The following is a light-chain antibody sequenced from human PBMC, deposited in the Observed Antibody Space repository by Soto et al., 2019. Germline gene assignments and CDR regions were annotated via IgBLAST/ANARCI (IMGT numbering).Light chain of an antibody. Sequence: DIQMTPSPSTLSASVVDRVTITCRASRSISSWLAWYQQKPGKAPKLLIYDGFSLESGVPPRFSGSGSGTEFTLTISSLQPDDFATYYCQQYNSYSPSFGQGTKVDIK. CDR3: QQYNSYSPS. CDR2: DGF. J-gene: IGKJ1*01. CDR1: RSISSW. V-gene: IGKV1-5*01.